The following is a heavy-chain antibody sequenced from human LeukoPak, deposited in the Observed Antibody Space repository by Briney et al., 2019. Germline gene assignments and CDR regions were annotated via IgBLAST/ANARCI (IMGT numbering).Heavy chain of an antibody. Sequence: PGGSLRLSCVASGFTFSRYSMNWVRQAPGKGLEWVSYISSGSSTTYYVDSVKGRFTLYRDNAKNSLYLQMNSLRDEDTAVYYCAGARTYYYAMDVWGQGTTVTVSS. V-gene: IGHV3-48*02. J-gene: IGHJ6*02. CDR2: ISSGSSTT. CDR3: AGARTYYYAMDV. CDR1: GFTFSRYS.